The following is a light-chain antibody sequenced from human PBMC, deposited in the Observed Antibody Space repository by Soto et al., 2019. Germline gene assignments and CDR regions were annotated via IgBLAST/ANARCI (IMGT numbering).Light chain of an antibody. CDR2: DNN. CDR1: SSNIGENY. CDR3: GSWDNSLTAGV. Sequence: QSVLTQPPSVSAAPGQKVTISCSGSSSNIGENYVSWYQQFPGTAPKLLIYDNNKRPSGIPDRFSGSKSGTSATLGITGLQTGDEAEYHCGSWDNSLTAGVFGGGTQLTVL. J-gene: IGLJ2*01. V-gene: IGLV1-51*01.